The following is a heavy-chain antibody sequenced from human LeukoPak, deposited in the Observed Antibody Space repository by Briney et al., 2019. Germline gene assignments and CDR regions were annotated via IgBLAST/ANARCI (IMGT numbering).Heavy chain of an antibody. CDR1: GYTFTGYY. V-gene: IGHV1-2*02. J-gene: IGHJ4*02. CDR3: ARSPYEARPLDYFDY. CDR2: INPNSGGT. D-gene: IGHD6-6*01. Sequence: ASVKVSCKASGYTFTGYYMHWVRQAPGQGLEWMGWINPNSGGTNYAQKFQGRVTMTRDTSISTAYMKLSRLRSDDTAVYYCARSPYEARPLDYFDYWGQGTLVTVSS.